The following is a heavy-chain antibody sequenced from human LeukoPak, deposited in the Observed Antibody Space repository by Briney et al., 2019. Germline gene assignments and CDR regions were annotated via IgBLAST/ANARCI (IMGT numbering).Heavy chain of an antibody. J-gene: IGHJ4*02. Sequence: PSETLSLTCTVSGASFSSHSWSWFRQPPGKGLDWIGYISYTGSTNYNPSLKSRVIISRDTSKSQFSLKLSSVTAADTAVYYCAGGSGWCDYWGQGSLVTVSS. CDR3: AGGSGWCDY. CDR2: ISYTGST. D-gene: IGHD6-19*01. CDR1: GASFSSHS. V-gene: IGHV4-59*11.